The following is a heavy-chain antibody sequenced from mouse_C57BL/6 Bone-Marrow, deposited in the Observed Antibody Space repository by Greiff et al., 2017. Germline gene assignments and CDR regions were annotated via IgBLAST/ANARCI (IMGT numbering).Heavy chain of an antibody. Sequence: EVQLQESGAELVRPGASVKLSCTASGFNIKDDYMHWVKQRPEQGLEWIGWIDPENGDTEYASKFQGKATITADTSSNTAYLQLSSLTSEDTAVYYCTKGGDGYWGQGTTLTVSS. D-gene: IGHD3-3*01. CDR1: GFNIKDDY. J-gene: IGHJ2*01. CDR2: IDPENGDT. V-gene: IGHV14-4*01. CDR3: TKGGDGY.